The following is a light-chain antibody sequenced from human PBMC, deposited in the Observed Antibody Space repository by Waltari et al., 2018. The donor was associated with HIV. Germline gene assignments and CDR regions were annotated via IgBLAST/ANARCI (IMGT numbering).Light chain of an antibody. Sequence: FMLTQPHSVSESPGKTVTISCGRSSGGIDSHYVPWSQHRPGRAPTTVIFEDHERPSGVPDRFSGSIDISSNSAFLTISGLETEDEADYYCQSYDADNHWVFGGGTKLTVL. V-gene: IGLV6-57*03. CDR1: SGGIDSHY. CDR2: EDH. CDR3: QSYDADNHWV. J-gene: IGLJ3*02.